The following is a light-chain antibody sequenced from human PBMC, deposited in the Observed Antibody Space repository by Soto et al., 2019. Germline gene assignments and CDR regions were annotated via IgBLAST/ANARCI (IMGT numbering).Light chain of an antibody. CDR1: SSDFGGYTY. CDR3: SSYTRTSTDV. Sequence: QSALTQPASVSGSPGQSITISCAGTSSDFGGYTYVSWYQQHPGKAPKRMIFDATSRPSGVSNRFSGSKSDNTASLTIAGLQAEDEADYYCSSYTRTSTDVFGTGTKVTVL. J-gene: IGLJ1*01. CDR2: DAT. V-gene: IGLV2-14*03.